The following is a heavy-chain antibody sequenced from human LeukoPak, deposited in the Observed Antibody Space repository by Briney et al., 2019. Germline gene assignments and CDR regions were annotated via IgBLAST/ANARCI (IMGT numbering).Heavy chain of an antibody. CDR1: RYTFTTSG. V-gene: IGHV1-18*01. Sequence: GASVKVSCKATRYTFTTSGISWVRQAPGQGLEWMGWINPYNGNTNSAQQLQGRVTMTTDTSTNTAYMELRSLRSDDTAVYYCARDMHPQGFGELFDYWDQGTLVTVSS. D-gene: IGHD3-10*01. CDR2: INPYNGNT. CDR3: ARDMHPQGFGELFDY. J-gene: IGHJ4*02.